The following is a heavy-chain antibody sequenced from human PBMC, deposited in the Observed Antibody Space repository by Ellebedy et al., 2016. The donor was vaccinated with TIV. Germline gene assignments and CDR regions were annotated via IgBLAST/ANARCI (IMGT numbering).Heavy chain of an antibody. D-gene: IGHD3/OR15-3a*01. CDR2: IYSGGST. CDR3: SRGSFGRGRSGFLDY. J-gene: IGHJ4*02. Sequence: PGGSLRLSCAGSGFTVDSNYMSWVRQAPGKGLEWVSVIYSGGSTYYADSVKGRCTISKDNSKNTVYLQMNSLTAEDSAVYYCSRGSFGRGRSGFLDYWGQGTLVTVSS. CDR1: GFTVDSNY. V-gene: IGHV3-66*01.